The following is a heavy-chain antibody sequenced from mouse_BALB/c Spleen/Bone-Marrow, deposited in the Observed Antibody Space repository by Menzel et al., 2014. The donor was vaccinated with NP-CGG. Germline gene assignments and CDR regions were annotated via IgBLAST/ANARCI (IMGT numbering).Heavy chain of an antibody. J-gene: IGHJ2*01. CDR1: GVSLTSYG. Sequence: QVQLQQSGPGLVAPSQSLSLTCTVSGVSLTSYGVHWVRPPPGKGLEWLGIIWAGGSTNYNSALMSRLSISKDNSKSQVFLKMNSLQTDDTATYFCAIAYFGNYNYYFDYWGQGTTLTVSS. CDR3: AIAYFGNYNYYFDY. CDR2: IWAGGST. D-gene: IGHD2-10*01. V-gene: IGHV2-9*02.